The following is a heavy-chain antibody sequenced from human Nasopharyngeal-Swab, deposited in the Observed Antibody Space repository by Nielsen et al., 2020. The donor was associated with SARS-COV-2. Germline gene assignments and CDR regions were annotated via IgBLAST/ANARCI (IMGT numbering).Heavy chain of an antibody. V-gene: IGHV3-7*01. CDR2: IKQDESEK. J-gene: IGHJ4*02. CDR1: GFTFSNYW. D-gene: IGHD3-3*01. CDR3: TRDDFWSGYYNY. Sequence: GESLKISCAVSGFTFSNYWMSWVRQAPGKGLEWVANIKQDESEKSYVDSVKGRFTISRDNAKNSLSLQMSSLRDEDTAVYYCTRDDFWSGYYNYWGQGTLVTVSS.